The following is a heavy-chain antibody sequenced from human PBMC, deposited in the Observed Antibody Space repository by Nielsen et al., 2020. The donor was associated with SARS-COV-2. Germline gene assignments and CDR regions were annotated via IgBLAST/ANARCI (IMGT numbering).Heavy chain of an antibody. D-gene: IGHD4-23*01. CDR3: ARNGEYGSNMGGCWFDT. J-gene: IGHJ5*02. V-gene: IGHV1-18*01. CDR2: ISVYNGNT. CDR1: GYTFSSHG. Sequence: ASVKISCKASGYTFSSHGITWVRQAPGQGLEWMGWISVYNGNTNSAQKLQGRVTMTTDTSTSTAYMELRSLRSGDTAVYYCARNGEYGSNMGGCWFDTWGQGTLVTVSS.